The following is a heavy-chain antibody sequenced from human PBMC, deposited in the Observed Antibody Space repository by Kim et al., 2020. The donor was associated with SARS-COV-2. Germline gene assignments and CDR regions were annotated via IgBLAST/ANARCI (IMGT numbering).Heavy chain of an antibody. Sequence: SVKGRFTISRDSSKHTLYLQMNSLGAEDTAVYYCASQPSITMIVVVPFDYWGQGTLVTVSS. V-gene: IGHV3-23*01. J-gene: IGHJ4*02. D-gene: IGHD3-22*01. CDR3: ASQPSITMIVVVPFDY.